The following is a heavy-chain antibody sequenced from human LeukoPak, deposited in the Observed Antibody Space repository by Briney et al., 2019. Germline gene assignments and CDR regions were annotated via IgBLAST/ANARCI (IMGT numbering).Heavy chain of an antibody. CDR3: TTDRYYDSSGYYYPFDY. D-gene: IGHD3-22*01. Sequence: GGSLRLSCAASGFTFSNAWMSWVRQAPGKGLEWVGRIKSKTDGGTTDYAAPVKGRFTISRDDSKNTLYLQMSSLKTEDTAVYYCTTDRYYDSSGYYYPFDYWGQGTLVTVSS. CDR1: GFTFSNAW. CDR2: IKSKTDGGTT. V-gene: IGHV3-15*01. J-gene: IGHJ4*02.